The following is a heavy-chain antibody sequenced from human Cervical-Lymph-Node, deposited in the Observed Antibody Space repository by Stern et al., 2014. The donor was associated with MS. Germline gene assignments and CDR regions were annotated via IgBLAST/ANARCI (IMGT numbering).Heavy chain of an antibody. CDR2: ISWSRGDI. CDR1: GFTFYDYD. V-gene: IGHV3-9*01. Sequence: VQLVESGGGLVQPGRSLRLSCSASGFTFYDYDMHWVRQGPGSGLEWGSGISWSRGDIGYADSVMGRFTISRDNAKNSLYLQMNSLRPEDTAVYYCAKSDYGHYYYYYGLDVWGPGTTVTVSS. J-gene: IGHJ6*02. CDR3: AKSDYGHYYYYYGLDV. D-gene: IGHD3-10*01.